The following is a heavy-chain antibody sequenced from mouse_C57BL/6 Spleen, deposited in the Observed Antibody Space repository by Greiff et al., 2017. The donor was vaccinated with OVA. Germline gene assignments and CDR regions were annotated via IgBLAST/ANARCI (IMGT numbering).Heavy chain of an antibody. Sequence: VQLKESGPELVKPGASVKISCKASGYAFSSSWMNWVKQRPGKGLEWIGRIYPGDGDTNYNGKFKGKATLTADKSSSTAYMQLSSLTSEDSAVYFCARLGNYFFDYWGQGTTLTVSS. V-gene: IGHV1-82*01. CDR1: GYAFSSSW. CDR2: IYPGDGDT. D-gene: IGHD2-1*01. CDR3: ARLGNYFFDY. J-gene: IGHJ2*01.